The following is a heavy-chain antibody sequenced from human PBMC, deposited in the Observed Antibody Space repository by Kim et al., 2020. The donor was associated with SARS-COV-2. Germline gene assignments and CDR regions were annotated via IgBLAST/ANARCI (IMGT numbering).Heavy chain of an antibody. CDR2: ISGSSGSI. J-gene: IGHJ3*01. Sequence: GGSLRLSCAASGFTFNFYTMNWVRQAPGKGLEWVASISGSSGSIFYTDSLKGRFTISRDNAKNSLFLQMKSLRVEDTAVYYCARGSGRSGNYYNEFFD. D-gene: IGHD3-10*01. CDR1: GFTFNFYT. V-gene: IGHV3-21*01. CDR3: ARGSGRSGNYYNEFFD.